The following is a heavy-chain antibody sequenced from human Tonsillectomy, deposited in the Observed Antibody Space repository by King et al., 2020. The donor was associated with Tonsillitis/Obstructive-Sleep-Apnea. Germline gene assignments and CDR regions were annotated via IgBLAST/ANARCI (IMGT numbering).Heavy chain of an antibody. CDR2: RIPILGTA. V-gene: IGHV1-69*01. CDR3: ARDLRGSSWLYFDY. Sequence: QLVQSGAEVKKPGSSVKVSCKASGGTFSSYAISWVRKGPDQGLEWMGGRIPILGTANYAQKFQGGVTSTADESTSTAYRGLSSLRSEDTAVYYCARDLRGSSWLYFDYWGQGTLVTVSS. D-gene: IGHD6-13*01. CDR1: GGTFSSYA. J-gene: IGHJ4*02.